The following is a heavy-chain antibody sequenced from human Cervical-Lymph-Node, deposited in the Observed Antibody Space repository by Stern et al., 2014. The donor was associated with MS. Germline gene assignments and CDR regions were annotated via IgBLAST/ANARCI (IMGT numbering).Heavy chain of an antibody. Sequence: VQLLESGGGVVQPGTSLRLSCVASGFSFSDYGIHWVRQAPGKALEWVAVISYDGTHKYYADSLKGRVTISRDNSRNTLYLQMNSLRSDDTAVYYCAKDLGGNAFDYWGRGTLVTVSS. CDR3: AKDLGGNAFDY. D-gene: IGHD4-23*01. CDR2: ISYDGTHK. V-gene: IGHV3-30*18. CDR1: GFSFSDYG. J-gene: IGHJ4*02.